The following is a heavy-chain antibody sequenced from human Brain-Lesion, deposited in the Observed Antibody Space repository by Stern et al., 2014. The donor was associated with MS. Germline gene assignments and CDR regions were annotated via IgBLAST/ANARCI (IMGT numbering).Heavy chain of an antibody. CDR2: INWNSGSL. V-gene: IGHV3-9*01. Sequence: EVQLEESGGGLVQPGRSLRLSCAASGFTFDDFAMHWVRQAPGKGLELVSGINWNSGSLAYADSVKGRFSISRDSAKNSLFLQMNSLRPEDTALYYCTKDSGYFSGLFDSWGQGTLVTVSS. CDR1: GFTFDDFA. CDR3: TKDSGYFSGLFDS. D-gene: IGHD3-22*01. J-gene: IGHJ4*02.